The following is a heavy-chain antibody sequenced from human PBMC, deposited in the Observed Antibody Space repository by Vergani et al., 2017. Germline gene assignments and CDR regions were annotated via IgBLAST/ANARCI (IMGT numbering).Heavy chain of an antibody. Sequence: QLQLQQSGPGLVKPSETLFLTCTVSADSISSGSYYWGWIRQPPGKSLEWIGSIYYSGLTYYNPSLKSRVAISVDTSKNQFSLKLSSVTAADTAVYYCARQGIYDILTGCFDYWGQGTLVTVSS. CDR3: ARQGIYDILTGCFDY. D-gene: IGHD3-9*01. CDR1: ADSISSGSYY. V-gene: IGHV4-39*01. CDR2: IYYSGLT. J-gene: IGHJ4*02.